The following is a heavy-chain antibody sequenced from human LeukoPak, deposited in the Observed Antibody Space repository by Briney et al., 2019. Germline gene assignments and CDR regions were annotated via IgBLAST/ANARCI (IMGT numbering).Heavy chain of an antibody. Sequence: SETLSLTCAVYGESFRGYYWSWIRQPPGKGLEWIGYIYYSGSTNYNPSLKSRVTISLDTSKNQFSLKLSSVTAADTAVYYCARDGDSSGYYYLRYWGQGTLVTVSS. V-gene: IGHV4-59*01. CDR3: ARDGDSSGYYYLRY. CDR2: IYYSGST. D-gene: IGHD3-22*01. J-gene: IGHJ4*02. CDR1: GESFRGYY.